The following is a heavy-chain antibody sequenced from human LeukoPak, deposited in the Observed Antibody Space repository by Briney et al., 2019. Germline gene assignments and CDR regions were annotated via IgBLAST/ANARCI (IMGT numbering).Heavy chain of an antibody. J-gene: IGHJ4*02. V-gene: IGHV5-51*01. CDR3: ARGHYFDY. CDR2: IYPGDSDT. Sequence: GESLKISCKGSGYSFTTYWIAWVRQMPGKGLEWMGVIYPGDSDTRYSPSFQGQVTISVDRSISTAYLQWSSLKASDTAIYYCARGHYFDYWGQGTLVTVSS. CDR1: GYSFTTYW.